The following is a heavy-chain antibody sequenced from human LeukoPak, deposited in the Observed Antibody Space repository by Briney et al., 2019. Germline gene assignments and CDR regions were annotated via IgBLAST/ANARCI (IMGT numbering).Heavy chain of an antibody. CDR2: IYYSGST. J-gene: IGHJ4*02. CDR1: GGSISSCY. CDR3: AREFKDDILTGYGVAGAVDY. Sequence: SETLSLTCTVSGGSISSCYWSWIRQPPGKGLEWIGYIYYSGSTYYNPSLKSRVTISVDTSKNQFSLKLSSVTAADTAVYYCAREFKDDILTGYGVAGAVDYWGQGTLVTVSS. D-gene: IGHD3-9*01. V-gene: IGHV4-59*12.